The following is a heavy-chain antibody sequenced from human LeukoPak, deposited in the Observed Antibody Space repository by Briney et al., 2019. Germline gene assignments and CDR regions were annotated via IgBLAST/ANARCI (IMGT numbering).Heavy chain of an antibody. J-gene: IGHJ4*02. V-gene: IGHV3-23*01. CDR1: GITLSNYG. D-gene: IGHD6-19*01. CDR3: ARPQIAVAGTWGLFDY. CDR2: ISGSGGST. Sequence: GGSLRLSCAVSGITLSNYGMSWVRQAPGKGLEWVSGISGSGGSTYYADSVKGRFTISRDNSKNTLYLQMNSLRPEDTAVYYCARPQIAVAGTWGLFDYWGQGTLVTVSS.